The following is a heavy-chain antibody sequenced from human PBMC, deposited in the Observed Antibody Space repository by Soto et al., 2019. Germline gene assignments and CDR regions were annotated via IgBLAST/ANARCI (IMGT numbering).Heavy chain of an antibody. D-gene: IGHD1-26*01. J-gene: IGHJ3*01. CDR2: INGGGSFT. CDR1: GFTFIYYA. Sequence: GRSPRRCGGASGFTFIYYAMGWRRPAPGKGLEWVSAINGGGSFTYHADSVKGRFTISRDTSKNTLSLQMNSLRADDTAVYYCPKRGGNYYYTFDVWGHGTLVTVSS. V-gene: IGHV3-23*01. CDR3: PKRGGNYYYTFDV.